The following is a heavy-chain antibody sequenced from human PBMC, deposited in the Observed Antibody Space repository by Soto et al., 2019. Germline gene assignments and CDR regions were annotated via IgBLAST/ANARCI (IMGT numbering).Heavy chain of an antibody. V-gene: IGHV3-23*01. Sequence: EVQLLESGGGLVQPGGSLRLSCAASGFTFSTYAMTWVRQAPGKGLEWVSAISASGDSTYYADSVKGRFTISRDNSNNALYLQMNSLRPEDTAVYYCAEISRGYGSLGSFGSWGQGTLVTVSS. D-gene: IGHD3-10*01. J-gene: IGHJ5*01. CDR1: GFTFSTYA. CDR3: AEISRGYGSLGSFGS. CDR2: ISASGDST.